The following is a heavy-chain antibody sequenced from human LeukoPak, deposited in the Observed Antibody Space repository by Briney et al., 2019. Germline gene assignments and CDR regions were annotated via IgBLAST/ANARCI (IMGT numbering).Heavy chain of an antibody. CDR3: ARGLGSGSYFGY. D-gene: IGHD3-10*01. CDR2: INPGGST. Sequence: SETLSLTCTVYGGSFSGYYWTWIRQPPGKGLEWIGEINPGGSTNYNPSLKSRVTISVDTSKNQFSLKLNSLTAADTSLYYCARGLGSGSYFGYWGQGTLVTVSS. J-gene: IGHJ4*02. CDR1: GGSFSGYY. V-gene: IGHV4-34*01.